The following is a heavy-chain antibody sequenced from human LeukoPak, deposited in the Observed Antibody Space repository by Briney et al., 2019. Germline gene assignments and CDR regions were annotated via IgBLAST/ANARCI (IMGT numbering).Heavy chain of an antibody. J-gene: IGHJ4*02. CDR2: ITYDGTNK. D-gene: IGHD5-18*01. CDR1: GLTLVGYA. V-gene: IGHV3-30-3*01. Sequence: GGSLRLSFAPSGLTLVGYALHWFGQAPGRGLEWLAIITYDGTNKYYADSVKGRFTISRDNSNNTLFLQMNSLRPEDTAVYYCARVEYSSSPHFDYWGQGTLVTVSS. CDR3: ARVEYSSSPHFDY.